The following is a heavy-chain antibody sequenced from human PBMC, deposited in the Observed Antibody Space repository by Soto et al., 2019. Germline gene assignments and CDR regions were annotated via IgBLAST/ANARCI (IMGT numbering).Heavy chain of an antibody. CDR1: GFTFSSYA. J-gene: IGHJ4*02. V-gene: IGHV3-30-3*01. Sequence: SLRLSCAASGFTFSSYAMHWVRQAPGKGLEWVAVISYDGSNKYYADSVKGRFTISRDNSKNTLYLQMNSLRAEDTAVYYCARDNEATVVTPSLDYWGQGTLVTVSS. CDR2: ISYDGSNK. D-gene: IGHD4-17*01. CDR3: ARDNEATVVTPSLDY.